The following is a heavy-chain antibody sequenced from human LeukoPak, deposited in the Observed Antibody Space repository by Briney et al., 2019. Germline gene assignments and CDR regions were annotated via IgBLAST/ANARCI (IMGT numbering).Heavy chain of an antibody. CDR3: ARDWENSGSYCSFDD. V-gene: IGHV3-48*03. CDR1: GFTFSSYE. J-gene: IGHJ4*02. CDR2: ISSSGSSI. D-gene: IGHD1-26*01. Sequence: PGGSLRLSCAASGFTFSSYEVNWVRQAPGKGLEWVSYISSSGSSIYYADSVKGRFTISRDNAKNSLYLQMNSLRAEDTAVYYCARDWENSGSYCSFDDWGQGTLVTVSS.